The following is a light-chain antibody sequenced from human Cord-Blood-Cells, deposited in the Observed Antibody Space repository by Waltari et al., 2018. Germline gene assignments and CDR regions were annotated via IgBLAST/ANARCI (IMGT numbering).Light chain of an antibody. CDR3: QQYNNWPIT. V-gene: IGKV3-15*01. CDR1: QSVSSN. Sequence: IVMTHSPATLSVSHGERATLSCRASQSVSSNLAWYQQKPGQAPRLLIYGASTRATGIPARFSGSGSGTEFTLTISSLQSEDVAVYYCQQYNNWPITFGPGTKVDIK. J-gene: IGKJ3*01. CDR2: GAS.